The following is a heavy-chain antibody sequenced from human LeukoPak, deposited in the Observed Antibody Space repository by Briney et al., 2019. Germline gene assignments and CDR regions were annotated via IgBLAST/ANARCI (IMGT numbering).Heavy chain of an antibody. Sequence: SETLSLTCAVYGGSFSGYYWSWIRQPPGKGLEWIGEINHSGSTNYNPSLKSRVTISVDTSKNQFSLKLSSVTAADTAVYYCARRGKRWLQLSYFDYWGQGTLVTVSS. CDR2: INHSGST. J-gene: IGHJ4*02. CDR1: GGSFSGYY. V-gene: IGHV4-34*01. D-gene: IGHD5-24*01. CDR3: ARRGKRWLQLSYFDY.